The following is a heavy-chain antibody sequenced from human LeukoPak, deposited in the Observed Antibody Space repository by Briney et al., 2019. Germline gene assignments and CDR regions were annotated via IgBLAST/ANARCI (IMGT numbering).Heavy chain of an antibody. CDR3: VTYYYGSSAPKRNY. Sequence: SETLSLTCTVSGGSVSSGSYYWSWIRQPPGKGLEWIGEINHSGSTNYNPSLKSRVTISGDTSKKQFSLKLSSVTAADTAVYYCVTYYYGSSAPKRNYWGQGILVTVSS. D-gene: IGHD3-22*01. CDR1: GGSVSSGSYY. J-gene: IGHJ4*02. CDR2: INHSGST. V-gene: IGHV4-39*07.